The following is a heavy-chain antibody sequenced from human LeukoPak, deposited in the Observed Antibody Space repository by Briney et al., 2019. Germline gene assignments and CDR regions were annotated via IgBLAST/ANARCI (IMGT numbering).Heavy chain of an antibody. D-gene: IGHD2-15*01. CDR1: GYTFTSYD. CDR2: MSPNSGDT. Sequence: ASVKVSCKASGYTFTSYDFNWVRQATGQRPEWMGWMSPNSGDTGYAQKFQDRVTMTRNTSISTAYMELSSLRSDDTAVYYCARGQSQSSIVVVAATDRGNWFDPWGQGTLVTVSS. J-gene: IGHJ5*02. CDR3: ARGQSQSSIVVVAATDRGNWFDP. V-gene: IGHV1-8*01.